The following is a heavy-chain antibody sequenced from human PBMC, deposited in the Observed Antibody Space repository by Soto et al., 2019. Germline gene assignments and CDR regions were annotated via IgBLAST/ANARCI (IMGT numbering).Heavy chain of an antibody. Sequence: GGSLRLSCADSGFRFSSYSMSWVRQTPGKGLEWVAAITATGDRTYYADSVTGRFTISRDNSKKTHYLQMTSLRAEDTAMYYCASMNGYFEYWGQGTPVTVSS. D-gene: IGHD1-1*01. J-gene: IGHJ4*02. CDR2: ITATGDRT. CDR1: GFRFSSYS. CDR3: ASMNGYFEY. V-gene: IGHV3-23*01.